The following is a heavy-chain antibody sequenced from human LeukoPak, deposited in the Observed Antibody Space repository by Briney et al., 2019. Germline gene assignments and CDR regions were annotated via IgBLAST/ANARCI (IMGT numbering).Heavy chain of an antibody. CDR1: GFTFSDYY. CDR3: ARVGYGSGTLGWFDP. V-gene: IGHV3-11*05. J-gene: IGHJ5*02. Sequence: PGGSLRLSCAASGFTFSDYYMSWIRQAPGKGPEWLSDISGSSSYIKYADSVKGRFTISRDNAKNSLNLEMNSLRAEDTAVYYCARVGYGSGTLGWFDPWGQGTLVTVSS. D-gene: IGHD3-10*01. CDR2: ISGSSSYI.